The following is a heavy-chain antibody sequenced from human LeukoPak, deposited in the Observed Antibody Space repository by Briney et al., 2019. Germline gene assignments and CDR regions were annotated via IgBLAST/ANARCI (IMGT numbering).Heavy chain of an antibody. D-gene: IGHD2-15*01. CDR2: IYYSGST. CDR3: ARAKGVPRWWFDP. J-gene: IGHJ5*02. Sequence: PSETLSLTCTVSGGSISSGGYYWSWIRQPPGKGLEWIGYIYYSGSTYYNPSLKSRVTISVDTSKNQFSLKLSSVTAADTAVYYCARAKGVPRWWFDPWGQGTLVTVSS. CDR1: GGSISSGGYY. V-gene: IGHV4-30-4*01.